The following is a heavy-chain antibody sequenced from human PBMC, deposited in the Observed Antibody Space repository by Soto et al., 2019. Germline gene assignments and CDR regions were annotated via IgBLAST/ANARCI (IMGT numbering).Heavy chain of an antibody. Sequence: QVQLQESGPGLVKPSQTLSLTCTVSGGSISSGGHYWSWIRQHPGKGLEWIGYIYYSGSTYYNPSLKRRVTISVDTSQNQFSLKLSSVSAADTAVYHCAHSTVTTTRGAFDIWGQGTMVTVSS. CDR2: IYYSGST. CDR3: AHSTVTTTRGAFDI. V-gene: IGHV4-31*03. CDR1: GGSISSGGHY. D-gene: IGHD4-17*01. J-gene: IGHJ3*02.